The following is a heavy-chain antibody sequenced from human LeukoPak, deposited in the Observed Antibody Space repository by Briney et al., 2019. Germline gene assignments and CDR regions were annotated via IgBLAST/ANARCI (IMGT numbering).Heavy chain of an antibody. Sequence: GGSLRLSCAASGFSFSSYAMSWVRHAQGKGLEWVSAISGSGGSTYYADSVKGRFTISRDNSKNTLYLQMNSLIAEDTAVYYCAKDRLWFGDAFDYWGQGTLVTVSS. CDR1: GFSFSSYA. D-gene: IGHD3-10*01. CDR2: ISGSGGST. CDR3: AKDRLWFGDAFDY. J-gene: IGHJ4*02. V-gene: IGHV3-23*01.